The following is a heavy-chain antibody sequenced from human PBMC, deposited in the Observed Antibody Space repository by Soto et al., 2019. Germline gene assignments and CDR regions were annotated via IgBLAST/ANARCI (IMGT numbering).Heavy chain of an antibody. D-gene: IGHD3-10*01. V-gene: IGHV3-7*01. CDR1: GFTFSDSW. CDR2: IKPDESEK. J-gene: IGHJ3*01. Sequence: GSLRLSCTASGFTFSDSWMTWVRQAPGKGLEWVARIKPDESEKKYADSVKGRFSISRDNAKNSMYLQMDSLRGEDTAVYYCASPRGLDDAFDFWGQGTMVTVSS. CDR3: ASPRGLDDAFDF.